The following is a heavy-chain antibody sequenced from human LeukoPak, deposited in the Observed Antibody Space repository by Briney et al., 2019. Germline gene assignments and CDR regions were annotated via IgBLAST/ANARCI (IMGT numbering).Heavy chain of an antibody. CDR2: IFSTGNT. V-gene: IGHV4-31*03. CDR1: GDSMSSGGYY. CDR3: ARTRLRGDPFDD. Sequence: PSETLSLTCTGSGDSMSSGGYYWSWIRQHPGKGLEWIGYIFSTGNTYYNPSLKSRLTISVDTSKNRFSLQLSFVTAADTAVYYCARTRLRGDPFDDWGQGTLVTVSS. D-gene: IGHD2-21*02. J-gene: IGHJ4*02.